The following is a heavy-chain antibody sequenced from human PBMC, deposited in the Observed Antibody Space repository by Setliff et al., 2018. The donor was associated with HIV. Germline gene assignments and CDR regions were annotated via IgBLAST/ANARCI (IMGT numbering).Heavy chain of an antibody. CDR2: IIPMFVTA. V-gene: IGHV1-69*13. J-gene: IGHJ4*02. CDR1: GGNFRFYA. Sequence: RASVKVSCKASGGNFRFYAFSWVRQAPGQGLEWMGGIIPMFVTANYAQKFQDRVTITADESTSTAYMELTGLTSDDTAVYYCATDGCNGDSFDNWGQGTLVTVSS. CDR3: ATDGCNGDSFDN. D-gene: IGHD2-8*01.